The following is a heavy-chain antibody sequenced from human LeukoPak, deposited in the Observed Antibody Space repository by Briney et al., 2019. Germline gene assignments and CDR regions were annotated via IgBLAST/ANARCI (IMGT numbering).Heavy chain of an antibody. V-gene: IGHV1-18*01. D-gene: IGHD6-13*01. CDR3: ARPSSSWTTDAFDI. CDR2: ISAYNGNT. CDR1: GYTFTNYF. J-gene: IGHJ3*02. Sequence: ASVKVSCKASGYTFTNYFIIWVRQAPGQGLEWMGWISAYNGNTNYAQKVQGRVTMTTDTSTTTAYMELRSLRSDDTAVYYCARPSSSWTTDAFDIWGQGTMVTVSS.